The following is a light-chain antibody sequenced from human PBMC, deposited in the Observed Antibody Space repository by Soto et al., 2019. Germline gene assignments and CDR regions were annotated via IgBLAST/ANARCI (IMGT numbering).Light chain of an antibody. CDR3: QRYDDMTALT. CDR2: DVS. V-gene: IGKV1-33*01. J-gene: IGKJ4*01. CDR1: PSINSR. Sequence: DIQMTQSPSSLSASVGDRVTITCQASPSINSRLNWYQQKPGQAPQLLISDVSNLQTGVPSRFSGSGSASEFTRTISSLQPEGFAPYFCQRYDDMTALTFGGGPNVEMK.